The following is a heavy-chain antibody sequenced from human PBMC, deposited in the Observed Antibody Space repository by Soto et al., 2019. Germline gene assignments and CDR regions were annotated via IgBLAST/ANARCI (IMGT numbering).Heavy chain of an antibody. CDR1: GYTFTNYY. Sequence: ASVKVSCKASGYTFTNYYFHWVRQAPGQGLEWVGIVNPSGGSTSYAQKFQGRVTMTRDTSTSTVYMELSSLRSEDTAVYYCARATVTTDYFDYWGQGTLVTVS. CDR2: VNPSGGST. V-gene: IGHV1-46*01. CDR3: ARATVTTDYFDY. D-gene: IGHD4-17*01. J-gene: IGHJ4*02.